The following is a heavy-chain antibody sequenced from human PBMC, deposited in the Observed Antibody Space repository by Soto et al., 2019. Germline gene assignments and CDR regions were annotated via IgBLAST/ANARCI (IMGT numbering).Heavy chain of an antibody. CDR3: ASDTAQYHCHYVLTTTYYYYGMDV. Sequence: SVKVSCKASGGTFSSYAISWVRQAPGQGLEWMGGIIPIFGTANYAQKFQGRVTITADESTSTAYMELSSLRSEDTAVYYCASDTAQYHCHYVLTTTYYYYGMDVWGQGTTVTVSS. D-gene: IGHD1-7*01. V-gene: IGHV1-69*13. CDR2: IIPIFGTA. CDR1: GGTFSSYA. J-gene: IGHJ6*02.